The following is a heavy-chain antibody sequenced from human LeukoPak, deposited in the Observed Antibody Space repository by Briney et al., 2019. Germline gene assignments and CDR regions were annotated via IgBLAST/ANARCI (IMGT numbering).Heavy chain of an antibody. D-gene: IGHD3-9*01. Sequence: SETLSLTCTVSGGSISSSDYYWGWIRQPPGKGLEWIGSFDHTGTTYYNPSLKSRVTTSVDTSKNQFSLRLSSVTAADTAVYYCARWVDLTVYWGQGTLVTVSS. CDR3: ARWVDLTVY. CDR1: GGSISSSDYY. CDR2: FDHTGTT. J-gene: IGHJ4*02. V-gene: IGHV4-39*01.